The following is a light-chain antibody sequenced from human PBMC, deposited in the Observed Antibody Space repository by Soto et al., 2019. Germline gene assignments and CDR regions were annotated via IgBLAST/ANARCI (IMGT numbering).Light chain of an antibody. CDR1: QSVSGNR. Sequence: EIVLTQSPGTLSLSPGERATLSCRASQSVSGNRFAWYQQRPGQAPRLLIYGASHGAAGIPARFSGSGSGTDFALTISRLEPEDVAVYYCQQCDGSPFTFGPGTKVDIK. V-gene: IGKV3-20*01. J-gene: IGKJ3*01. CDR2: GAS. CDR3: QQCDGSPFT.